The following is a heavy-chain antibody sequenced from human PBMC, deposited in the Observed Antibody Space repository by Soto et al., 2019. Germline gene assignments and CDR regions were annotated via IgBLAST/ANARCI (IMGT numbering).Heavy chain of an antibody. CDR1: GGSISSYY. CDR2: IYYSGST. V-gene: IGHV4-59*08. CDR3: ARPRGTTPAVWYFDL. J-gene: IGHJ2*01. Sequence: SETLSLTCTVSGGSISSYYWSWIRQPPGKGLEWIGYIYYSGSTNYNPSLKSRVTISMDTSKNQISLSLTSVTAADTAVYYCARPRGTTPAVWYFDLWGRGTLVTVSS. D-gene: IGHD1-26*01.